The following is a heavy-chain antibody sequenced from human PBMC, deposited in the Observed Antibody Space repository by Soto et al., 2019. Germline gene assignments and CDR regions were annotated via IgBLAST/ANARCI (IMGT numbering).Heavy chain of an antibody. CDR3: AAIGVEAYSFDY. J-gene: IGHJ4*02. CDR1: GGSISSYY. Sequence: PSETLSLTCTVSGGSISSYYWSWIRQPPGKGLEWIGSIYYTGNTYYNPSLKSRVTISIDTSKKQFSLKLSSMTAADTAVYYCAAIGVEAYSFDYWGQGTLVTVSS. V-gene: IGHV4-59*05. D-gene: IGHD2-2*01. CDR2: IYYTGNT.